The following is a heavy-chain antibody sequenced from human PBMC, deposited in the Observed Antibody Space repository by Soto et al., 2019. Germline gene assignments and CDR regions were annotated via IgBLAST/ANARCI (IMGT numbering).Heavy chain of an antibody. CDR2: IIPILGIA. V-gene: IGHV1-69*02. CDR3: ATGLVVDYDIDY. D-gene: IGHD2-15*01. J-gene: IGHJ4*02. CDR1: GGTFRSYT. Sequence: SVKVSCKASGGTFRSYTISLVRQAPGQGLEWMGRIIPILGIANYAQKFQGRVTITADKSTSTAYMELSSLRSEDTAVYYCATGLVVDYDIDYWGQGTLVTVSS.